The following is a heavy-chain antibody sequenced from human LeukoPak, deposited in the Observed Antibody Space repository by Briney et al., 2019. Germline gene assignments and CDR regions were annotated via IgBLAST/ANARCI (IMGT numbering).Heavy chain of an antibody. CDR3: ARANYDILTGSHDAFDI. CDR2: IYYSGST. V-gene: IGHV4-59*01. D-gene: IGHD3-9*01. Sequence: SETLSLTCTVSGGPISSYYWSWIRQPPGKGLEWIGYIYYSGSTNYNPSLKSRVTISVDTSKNQFSLKLSSVTAADTAVYYCARANYDILTGSHDAFDIWGQGTMVTVSS. J-gene: IGHJ3*02. CDR1: GGPISSYY.